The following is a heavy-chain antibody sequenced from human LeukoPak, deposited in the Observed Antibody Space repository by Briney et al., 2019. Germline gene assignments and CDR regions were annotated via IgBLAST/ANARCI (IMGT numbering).Heavy chain of an antibody. V-gene: IGHV1-18*01. CDR1: GYTFTSYG. CDR3: ARHQGRGWHGGHYYDYYYMDV. Sequence: ASVKVSCKASGYTFTSYGISWVRQAPGQGLEWMGWISAYNGNTNYAQNFQGRVTMTTDTSTSTAYMELRSLTSDDTAVYFCARHQGRGWHGGHYYDYYYMDVWGKGTTVTVSS. D-gene: IGHD6-19*01. J-gene: IGHJ6*03. CDR2: ISAYNGNT.